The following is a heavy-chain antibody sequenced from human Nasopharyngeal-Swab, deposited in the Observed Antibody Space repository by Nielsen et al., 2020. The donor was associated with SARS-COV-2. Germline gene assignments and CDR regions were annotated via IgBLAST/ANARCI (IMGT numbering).Heavy chain of an antibody. J-gene: IGHJ6*02. CDR3: TTDSYYRYYYYGMDV. Sequence: GGSLRLSCAASGFTFSNAWMSWVRQAPGKGLEGVGRIKSKTDGGTTDDAAPVKGRFTISRDDSKNTLYLQMNSLKTEDTAVYYCTTDSYYRYYYYGMDVWGQGTTVTVSS. V-gene: IGHV3-15*01. D-gene: IGHD3-10*01. CDR1: GFTFSNAW. CDR2: IKSKTDGGTT.